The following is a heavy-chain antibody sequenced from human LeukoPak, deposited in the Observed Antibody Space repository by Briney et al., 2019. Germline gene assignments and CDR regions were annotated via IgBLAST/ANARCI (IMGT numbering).Heavy chain of an antibody. V-gene: IGHV3-48*03. J-gene: IGHJ4*02. D-gene: IGHD6-13*01. CDR2: ITRSGGTI. Sequence: PGGSLRLSCAASGFTFSSFEMNWVRQAPGKGLEWISYITRSGGTIYYADSVKGRFTISRDDAKNSLYLQMNTLRIEDTAVYYCARVSHPQQPLDYWGQGTLVTASS. CDR3: ARVSHPQQPLDY. CDR1: GFTFSSFE.